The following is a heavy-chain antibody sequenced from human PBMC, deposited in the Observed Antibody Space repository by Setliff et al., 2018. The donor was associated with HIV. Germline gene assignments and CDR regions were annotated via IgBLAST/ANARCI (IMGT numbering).Heavy chain of an antibody. J-gene: IGHJ5*02. CDR1: GDSISSSIYY. CDR3: AREYNWNPQGWFDP. V-gene: IGHV4-39*07. Sequence: SETLSLTCAVSGDSISSSIYYWGWIRQPPGKGLEWIGSVYYGGSTYYNPSLKSRVTISVDTSKNQFSLKLSSVTAADTAVYYCAREYNWNPQGWFDPWGQGTLVTVSS. CDR2: VYYGGST. D-gene: IGHD1-1*01.